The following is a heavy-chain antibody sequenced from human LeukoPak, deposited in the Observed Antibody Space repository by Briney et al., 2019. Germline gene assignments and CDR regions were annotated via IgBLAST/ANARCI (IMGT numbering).Heavy chain of an antibody. Sequence: ASVKVSCKASGYTFTNYIISWVRQAPGQGLEWMGWISAYNGNTNYAQKLQGRVTMTTDTSTSTAYMELRSLRSDDTAVYYCAREGGVGPSWPWFDPWGQGTLVTVSS. CDR2: ISAYNGNT. CDR1: GYTFTNYI. D-gene: IGHD1-26*01. CDR3: AREGGVGPSWPWFDP. V-gene: IGHV1-18*01. J-gene: IGHJ5*02.